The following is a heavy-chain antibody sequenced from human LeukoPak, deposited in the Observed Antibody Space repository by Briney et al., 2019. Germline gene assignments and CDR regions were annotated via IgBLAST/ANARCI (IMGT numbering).Heavy chain of an antibody. CDR1: GFTFSDYY. J-gene: IGHJ4*02. V-gene: IGHV3-11*01. Sequence: GGSLRLSCAASGFTFSDYYMSWIRQAPGKGLEWVSYISSSGSTIYYADSVKGRFTISRDNAKNSLYLQMNSLRAEDTAVYYCARADYSGYDWSDYWGQGTLVTVSS. D-gene: IGHD5-12*01. CDR2: ISSSGSTI. CDR3: ARADYSGYDWSDY.